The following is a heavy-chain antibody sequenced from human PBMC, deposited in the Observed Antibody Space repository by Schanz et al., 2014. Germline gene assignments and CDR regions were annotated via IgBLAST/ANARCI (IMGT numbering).Heavy chain of an antibody. Sequence: EVLLVESGGGLIQPGGSLRLSCAASGFTFSSYAMSWVRQAPGKGLEWVSTISASGGSTYYADSVKGRFTISRDNAKNSMYLHMKSLRGEDTAVYYCARDNYYGSGSCAYWGQGTLVTVSS. CDR2: ISASGGST. J-gene: IGHJ4*02. V-gene: IGHV3-23*04. D-gene: IGHD3-10*01. CDR3: ARDNYYGSGSCAY. CDR1: GFTFSSYA.